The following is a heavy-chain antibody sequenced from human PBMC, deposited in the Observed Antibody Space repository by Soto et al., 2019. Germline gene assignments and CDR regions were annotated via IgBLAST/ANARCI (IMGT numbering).Heavy chain of an antibody. CDR2: IYYSGST. J-gene: IGHJ4*02. V-gene: IGHV4-59*12. CDR1: GGSISSYY. CDR3: ARDNAYNSDLPFH. Sequence: SETLSLTCTVSGGSISSYYWSWIRQPPGKGLEWIGYIYYSGSTNYNPSLKGRVTISVDTSKNQFSLKLSSVTAADTAVYYCARDNAYNSDLPFHWGQGAQVTVSS. D-gene: IGHD1-20*01.